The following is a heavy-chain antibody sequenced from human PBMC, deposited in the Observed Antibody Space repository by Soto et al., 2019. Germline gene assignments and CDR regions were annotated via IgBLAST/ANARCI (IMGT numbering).Heavy chain of an antibody. D-gene: IGHD4-17*01. Sequence: SETLSLTCTVSGGSISSGGYYWSWIRQHPGKGLEWIGYIYYSGSTYYNPSLKSRVTISVDTSKNQFSLKLSSVTAADTAVYYCAREDYGGNLDYFDYWGQGTLVTVSS. J-gene: IGHJ4*02. CDR1: GGSISSGGYY. V-gene: IGHV4-31*03. CDR3: AREDYGGNLDYFDY. CDR2: IYYSGST.